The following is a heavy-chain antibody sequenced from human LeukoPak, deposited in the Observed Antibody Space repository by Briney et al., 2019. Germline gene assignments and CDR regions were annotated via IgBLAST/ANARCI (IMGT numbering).Heavy chain of an antibody. J-gene: IGHJ6*02. CDR1: GFTFSDYY. CDR3: ARVLTGGYSSSWYYYYGMDV. CDR2: INSSGSTI. Sequence: GGSLRLSCAASGFTFSDYYMSWIRQAPGKGLEWVSYINSSGSTIYYADSVKGGFTISRDNAKNSLYLQMNSLRAEDTAVYYCARVLTGGYSSSWYYYYGMDVWGQGTTVTVSS. V-gene: IGHV3-11*01. D-gene: IGHD6-13*01.